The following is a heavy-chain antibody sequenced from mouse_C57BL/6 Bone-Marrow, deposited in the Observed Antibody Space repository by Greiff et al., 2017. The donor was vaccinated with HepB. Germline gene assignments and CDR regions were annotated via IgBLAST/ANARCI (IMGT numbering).Heavy chain of an antibody. Sequence: QVQLQQSGAELVRPGSSVKLSCKASGYTFTSYWMDWVKQRPGQGLEWIGNIYPSDSETHYNQKFKDKATLTVDKSSSTAYMQLSSLTSEDSAVYYCATKGFTTVVVPFDYWGQGTTLTVSS. J-gene: IGHJ2*01. D-gene: IGHD1-1*01. CDR2: IYPSDSET. CDR1: GYTFTSYW. V-gene: IGHV1-61*01. CDR3: ATKGFTTVVVPFDY.